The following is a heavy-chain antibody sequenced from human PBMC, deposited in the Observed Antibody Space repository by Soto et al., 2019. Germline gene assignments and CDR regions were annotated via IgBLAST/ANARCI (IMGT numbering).Heavy chain of an antibody. CDR3: AKGRGGSGSLTPRVDF. CDR1: GFTFNNYA. V-gene: IGHV3-23*01. D-gene: IGHD3-10*01. J-gene: IGHJ4*02. CDR2: ISGGGDTT. Sequence: VQLLESGGGLVQPGGSLRLSCAASGFTFNNYAMSWVRQAPGKGLEWVSAISGGGDTTSYADSVKGRFTVSRDGSKNTLYLQRNSLRAEDTAVYYCAKGRGGSGSLTPRVDFWGQGTLVTVSS.